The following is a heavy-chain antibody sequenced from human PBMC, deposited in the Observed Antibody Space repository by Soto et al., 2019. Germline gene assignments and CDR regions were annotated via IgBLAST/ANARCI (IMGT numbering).Heavy chain of an antibody. D-gene: IGHD5-18*01. Sequence: PGGSLRLSCAASGFTVSRTYMTWVRQAPGKGLEWVSVIYKAGNTYYADSVKGRFTISRDNSKNTLHLQMNSLRAADTAIYYCARASRYRGDNYGLDYWGQGSLVTVSS. CDR3: ARASRYRGDNYGLDY. CDR2: IYKAGNT. CDR1: GFTVSRTY. J-gene: IGHJ4*02. V-gene: IGHV3-53*01.